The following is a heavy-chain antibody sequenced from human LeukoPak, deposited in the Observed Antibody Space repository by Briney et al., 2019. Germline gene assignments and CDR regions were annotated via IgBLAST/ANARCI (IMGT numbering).Heavy chain of an antibody. V-gene: IGHV4-61*02. CDR3: ARRPQLVGAFDI. CDR1: GGSISSGSYF. J-gene: IGHJ3*02. CDR2: IYTSGST. Sequence: SETLSLTCTVSGGSISSGSYFWSWIRQPAGKGLEWIGRIYTSGSTNYNPSLKSRVTISVDTSKNQFSLKLSSVTAADTAVYYCARRPQLVGAFDIWGQGTMVTVSS.